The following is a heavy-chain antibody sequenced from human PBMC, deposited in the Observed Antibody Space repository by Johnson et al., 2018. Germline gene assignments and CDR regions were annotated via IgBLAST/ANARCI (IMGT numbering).Heavy chain of an antibody. CDR1: GYTFSNYA. Sequence: QVQLVQSGAEVKKHGASVKVSCKASGYTFSNYAMQWVRQAPGQRLEWMGWINGGNGNTKHSTKFHGRVTITRDTSESTTYMELSSLRSEDTAVYYCARQGTMVFAFDIWGQGTMVTVSS. J-gene: IGHJ3*02. V-gene: IGHV1-3*01. CDR2: INGGNGNT. CDR3: ARQGTMVFAFDI. D-gene: IGHD1-1*01.